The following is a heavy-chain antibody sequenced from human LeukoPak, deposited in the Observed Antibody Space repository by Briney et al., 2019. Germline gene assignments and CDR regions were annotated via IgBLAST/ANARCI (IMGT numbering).Heavy chain of an antibody. J-gene: IGHJ4*02. CDR1: GGSFSGYY. CDR2: INHSGST. CDR3: ARAGPYYYGSGSYFHPNPDY. V-gene: IGHV4-34*09. D-gene: IGHD3-10*01. Sequence: SETLSLTCAVYGGSFSGYYWSWIRQPPGKGLEWIGEINHSGSTNYNPSLKSRVTISVDTSKNQFSLKLSSVTAADTAVYYCARAGPYYYGSGSYFHPNPDYWGQGTLVTVSS.